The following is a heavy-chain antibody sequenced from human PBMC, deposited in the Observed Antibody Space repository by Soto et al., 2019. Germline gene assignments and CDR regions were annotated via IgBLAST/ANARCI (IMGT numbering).Heavy chain of an antibody. D-gene: IGHD3-16*02. Sequence: QPGGSLRLSCAASGFTFSSYAMHWVRQAPGKGLEWVAVISYDGSNKYYADSVKGRFTISRDNSKNTLYLQMNSLRAEDTAVYYCASDDYDYVWGSYRSPHQAFDIWGQGTMVTVSS. J-gene: IGHJ3*02. V-gene: IGHV3-30-3*01. CDR1: GFTFSSYA. CDR3: ASDDYDYVWGSYRSPHQAFDI. CDR2: ISYDGSNK.